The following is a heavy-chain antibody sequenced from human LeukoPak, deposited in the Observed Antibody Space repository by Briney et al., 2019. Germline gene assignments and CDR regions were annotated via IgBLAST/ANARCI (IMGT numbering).Heavy chain of an antibody. CDR3: ASGGRYYDSSGYYYFDY. CDR1: GGSFSGYY. J-gene: IGHJ4*02. V-gene: IGHV4-34*01. Sequence: KTSEALSLTCAVYGGSFSGYYWSWIRQPPGKGLEWIGEINHSGSTNYNPSLKSRVTISVDTSKNQFSLKLSSVTAADTAVYYCASGGRYYDSSGYYYFDYWGQGTLVTVSS. CDR2: INHSGST. D-gene: IGHD3-22*01.